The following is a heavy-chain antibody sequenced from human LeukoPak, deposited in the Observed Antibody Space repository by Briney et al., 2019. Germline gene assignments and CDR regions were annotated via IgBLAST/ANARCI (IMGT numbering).Heavy chain of an antibody. V-gene: IGHV3-23*01. CDR1: GFTFSSYA. D-gene: IGHD5-12*01. J-gene: IGHJ4*02. CDR2: ISGSGGST. Sequence: GGSLRLSCAASGFTFSSYAMSWVRQAPGKGLEWVSAISGSGGSTYYADSVKGRFTISRDNSKNTLYLQMNSLRAEDTAVYYCAKVVVDIVARHYFDYWGQGTLVTVSS. CDR3: AKVVVDIVARHYFDY.